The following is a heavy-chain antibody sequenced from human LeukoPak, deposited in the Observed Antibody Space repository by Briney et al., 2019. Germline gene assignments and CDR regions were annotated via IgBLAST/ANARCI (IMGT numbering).Heavy chain of an antibody. CDR1: GVSFDDYY. Sequence: SETLSLTCAVSGVSFDDYYWSWIRQPAGKGLEWIGRIYTSGSTNYNPSLKSRVTMSVDMSKNQFSLKLSSVTAADTAVYYCARDRKLDFDYWGQGTLVTVSS. D-gene: IGHD1-1*01. CDR2: IYTSGST. V-gene: IGHV4-4*07. J-gene: IGHJ4*02. CDR3: ARDRKLDFDY.